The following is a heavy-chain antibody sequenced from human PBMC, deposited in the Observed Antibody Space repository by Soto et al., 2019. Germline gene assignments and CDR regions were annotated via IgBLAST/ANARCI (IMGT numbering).Heavy chain of an antibody. CDR3: ARDPYNWNYYYGMDV. J-gene: IGHJ6*02. V-gene: IGHV4-31*03. D-gene: IGHD1-20*01. CDR2: IYYSGST. Sequence: QVQLQESGPGLVKPSQTLSLTCTVSGGSISRGGYYWSWIRQHPGKGLEWIGYIYYSGSTYYNPSLKSRVTISVDTSKNQFSLKLSSVTAADTAVYYCARDPYNWNYYYGMDVWGHGNTVTVSS. CDR1: GGSISRGGYY.